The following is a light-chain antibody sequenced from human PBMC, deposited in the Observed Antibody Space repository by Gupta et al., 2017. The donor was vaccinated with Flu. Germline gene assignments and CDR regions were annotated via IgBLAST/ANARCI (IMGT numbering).Light chain of an antibody. CDR1: SSDVGGHNY. CDR3: SSCTTTYTWV. Sequence: TSSDVGGHNYVSWYQQYPGKAPQLMIYEVTNRPSCVSSRFSGSKSGNTASLTISGLQAEDEADYYCSSCTTTYTWVFGGGTKLTVL. J-gene: IGLJ3*02. V-gene: IGLV2-14*01. CDR2: EVT.